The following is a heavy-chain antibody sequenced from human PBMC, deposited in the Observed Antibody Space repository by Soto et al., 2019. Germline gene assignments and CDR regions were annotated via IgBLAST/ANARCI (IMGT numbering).Heavy chain of an antibody. CDR1: GYSFTSYW. V-gene: IGHV5-51*01. J-gene: IGHJ4*02. D-gene: IGHD6-13*01. Sequence: GESLKISCKGSGYSFTSYWIGWVRQMPGKGLEWMGIIYPGDSDTRYSPSFQGQVTISADKSISTAYLQWSSLKASDTAMYYCARQGPSVPQGERIAAEVDYWGQGTLVTVSS. CDR2: IYPGDSDT. CDR3: ARQGPSVPQGERIAAEVDY.